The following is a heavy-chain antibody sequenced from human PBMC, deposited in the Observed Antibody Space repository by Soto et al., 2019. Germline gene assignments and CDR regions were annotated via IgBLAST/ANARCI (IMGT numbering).Heavy chain of an antibody. J-gene: IGHJ5*02. D-gene: IGHD5-18*01. V-gene: IGHV1-69*15. CDR2: IIPIFGST. Sequence: QVQLLQSGAEVKKPGSSVKVSCKASGGTFSNYAITWVRQAPGQGLEWLGRIIPIFGSTNFAQKFQGRVTLTADESTTTVYMELSSLRSDDTAVYYCAKGGGKDGYFGNWFDPWGKGTLVTVSS. CDR3: AKGGGKDGYFGNWFDP. CDR1: GGTFSNYA.